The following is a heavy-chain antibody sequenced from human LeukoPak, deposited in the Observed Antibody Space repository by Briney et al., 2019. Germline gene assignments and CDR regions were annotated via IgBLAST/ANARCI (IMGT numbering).Heavy chain of an antibody. Sequence: GGSLRLSCAASGFTFSSYAMMWVRQAPGKGLEWVSTISGSGGGTYYADSVKGRFTISRDNSKNTLYLQMNSLRGEDTAVYYCAKGAGGGQVDWFDPWGQGTLVTVSS. D-gene: IGHD2-15*01. CDR3: AKGAGGGQVDWFDP. CDR1: GFTFSSYA. V-gene: IGHV3-23*01. J-gene: IGHJ5*02. CDR2: ISGSGGGT.